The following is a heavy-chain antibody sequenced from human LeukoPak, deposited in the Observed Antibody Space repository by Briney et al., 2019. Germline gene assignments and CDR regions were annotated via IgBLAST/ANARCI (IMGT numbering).Heavy chain of an antibody. Sequence: GGSLRLSCVASGFTFSSYWMSWVRQAPGKGLEWVANIKQDGSEKYYLDSLEGRFTTSRDNAKNSIYLQINRLRAEDTAVYYCARRGTIAVPVFWFDPWGHGTLVIVSS. J-gene: IGHJ5*02. D-gene: IGHD6-19*01. V-gene: IGHV3-7*01. CDR1: GFTFSSYW. CDR2: IKQDGSEK. CDR3: ARRGTIAVPVFWFDP.